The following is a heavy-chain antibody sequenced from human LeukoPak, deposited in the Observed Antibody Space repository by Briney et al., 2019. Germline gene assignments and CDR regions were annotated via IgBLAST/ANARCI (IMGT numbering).Heavy chain of an antibody. V-gene: IGHV1-2*02. CDR1: VYSFTDHH. CDR3: ARGTFDP. J-gene: IGHJ5*02. CDR2: IRPNSGGT. Sequence: ASVKVSCKSSVYSFTDHHMHWVRQAPGQGREWMGWIRPNSGGTNYAQKFQSIVTMTRDTFISTLYMELNRLRSDDTAVYYCARGTFDPWGQGTLVTVSS.